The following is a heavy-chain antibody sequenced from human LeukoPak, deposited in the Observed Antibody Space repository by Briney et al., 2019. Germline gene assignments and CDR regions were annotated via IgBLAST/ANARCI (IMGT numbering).Heavy chain of an antibody. V-gene: IGHV1-2*02. D-gene: IGHD5-24*01. CDR1: GYTFTDYY. Sequence: ASVKVSCKASGYTFTDYYMHWVRQAPGQGLEWIGWISPDSGRTGFAQKFQGRVTMTRDTSISTAYMELSRLGYDDTAVYYCARDTRSSYLQYYFDYWGQGTLITVSS. J-gene: IGHJ4*02. CDR3: ARDTRSSYLQYYFDY. CDR2: ISPDSGRT.